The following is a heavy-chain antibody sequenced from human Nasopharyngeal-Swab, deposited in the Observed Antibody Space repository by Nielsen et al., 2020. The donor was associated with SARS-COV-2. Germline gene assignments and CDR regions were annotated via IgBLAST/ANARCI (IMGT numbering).Heavy chain of an antibody. Sequence: GGSLRLSCAASGFTFSSYAMHWVRQAPGKGLEWVAVISYDGSNKYYADSVKGRFTISRDNPKNTLYLQMNSLRAEDTAVYYCARERVAWIVVVVAGREFDPWGQGTLVTVSS. CDR2: ISYDGSNK. D-gene: IGHD2-15*01. J-gene: IGHJ5*02. V-gene: IGHV3-30-3*01. CDR1: GFTFSSYA. CDR3: ARERVAWIVVVVAGREFDP.